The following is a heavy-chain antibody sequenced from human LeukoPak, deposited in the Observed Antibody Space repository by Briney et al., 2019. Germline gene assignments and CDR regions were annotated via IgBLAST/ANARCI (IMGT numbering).Heavy chain of an antibody. J-gene: IGHJ3*02. D-gene: IGHD3-10*01. CDR1: GGTFSSYA. CDR3: ANTMVRGVLDAFDI. CDR2: IIPIFGTA. Sequence: ASVKVSCKASGGTFSSYAISWVRQAPGQGLEWMGGIIPIFGTANYAQKFQGRVTITADESTSTAYMELSSLRSEDTAVYYCANTMVRGVLDAFDIWGQGTMVTASS. V-gene: IGHV1-69*13.